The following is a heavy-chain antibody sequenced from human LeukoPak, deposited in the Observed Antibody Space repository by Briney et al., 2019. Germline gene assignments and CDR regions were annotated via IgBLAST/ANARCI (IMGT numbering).Heavy chain of an antibody. CDR1: GGSISSSSNY. CDR2: IYYSGST. CDR3: ARLSNDDILTGYYLTFDY. J-gene: IGHJ4*02. Sequence: SETLSLTCTVSGGSISSSSNYWGWIRQPPGKGLEWIGSIYYSGSTYYNPSLKSRVTISVDTSKNQFSLKLSSVTAADTAVYYCARLSNDDILTGYYLTFDYWGQGTLVTVSS. D-gene: IGHD3-9*01. V-gene: IGHV4-39*01.